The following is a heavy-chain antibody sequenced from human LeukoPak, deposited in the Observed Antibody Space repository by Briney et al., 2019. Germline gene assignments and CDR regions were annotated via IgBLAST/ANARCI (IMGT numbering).Heavy chain of an antibody. CDR1: GFTFSNYG. CDR3: ASSDYGSGSPAMSGYAFDI. D-gene: IGHD3-10*01. CDR2: ISSNGGST. V-gene: IGHV3-64*01. Sequence: PGGSLRLSCATSGFTFSNYGMHWVRQAPGKGLEYVSAISSNGGSTYYANSVKGRFTISRDNSKNTLYLQMGSLRAEDMAVYYCASSDYGSGSPAMSGYAFDIWGQGTMVTVSS. J-gene: IGHJ3*02.